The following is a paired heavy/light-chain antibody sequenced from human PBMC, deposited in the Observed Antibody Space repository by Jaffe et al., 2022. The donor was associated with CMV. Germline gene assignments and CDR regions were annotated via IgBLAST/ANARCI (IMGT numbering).Light chain of an antibody. CDR3: QSADSSGSYVA. J-gene: IGLJ2*01. CDR2: KDT. Sequence: SYELTQAPSVSVSPGQTARITCSGDTLPKQYAYWYQQKPGQAPVLMIYKDTERPSVIPERFSGSSSGTTVTLTISGVQAEDEADYYCQSADSSGSYVAFGGGTKLNVL. CDR1: TLPKQY. V-gene: IGLV3-25*03.
Heavy chain of an antibody. J-gene: IGHJ6*02. D-gene: IGHD2-15*01. CDR3: VRVSAEDQKYYAMDV. Sequence: QVQLVESGGGVVQPGRSLRLSCAVSGFTFSRFGMHWVRQAPGKGLEWVAVIWFDGSRKYYADSVKGRFTISRVNSKNTLFLQMNSLRAEDTAIYYCVRVSAEDQKYYAMDVWGQGTTVTVAS. V-gene: IGHV3-33*01. CDR2: IWFDGSRK. CDR1: GFTFSRFG.